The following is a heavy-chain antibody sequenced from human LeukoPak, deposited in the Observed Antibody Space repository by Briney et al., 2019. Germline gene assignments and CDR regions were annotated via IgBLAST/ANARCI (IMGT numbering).Heavy chain of an antibody. CDR3: ARDLSYGDYAFDY. V-gene: IGHV3-30-3*01. CDR1: GFTFSSYA. CDR2: ISYDGSNK. Sequence: GRSLRLSCAASGFTFSSYAMHWVRQAPGKGLEWVAVISYDGSNKYYADSVKGRFTISRDNSKNTLYLQMNSLRAEDTAVYYCARDLSYGDYAFDYWGQGTLVTVSS. D-gene: IGHD4-17*01. J-gene: IGHJ4*02.